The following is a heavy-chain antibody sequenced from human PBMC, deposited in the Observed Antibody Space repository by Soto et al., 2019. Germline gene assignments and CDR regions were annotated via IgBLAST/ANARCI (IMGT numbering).Heavy chain of an antibody. Sequence: QVQLVQSGAEVKKPGSSVKVSCKASGGTFSSYAISWVRQAPGQGLEWMGGIIPIFGTANYAQKFQGRVTITADESTSTAYMELSSLRSEDTAVYYCEITDIVVVPAAIKSTYGMDVWGQGTTVTVSS. D-gene: IGHD2-2*01. J-gene: IGHJ6*02. V-gene: IGHV1-69*01. CDR1: GGTFSSYA. CDR2: IIPIFGTA. CDR3: EITDIVVVPAAIKSTYGMDV.